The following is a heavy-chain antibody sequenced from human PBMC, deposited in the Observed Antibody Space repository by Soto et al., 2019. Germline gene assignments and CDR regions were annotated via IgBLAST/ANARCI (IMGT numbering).Heavy chain of an antibody. V-gene: IGHV4-30-2*01. CDR1: GGSISSGGYS. J-gene: IGHJ4*02. CDR2: IYHSGST. D-gene: IGHD4-17*01. CDR3: ARSQTTVPSYDY. Sequence: QLQLQESGSGLVKPSQTLSLTCAVSGGSISSGGYSWSWIRQPPGKGLEWIGYIYHSGSTYYNPSPKSRVTISVDRSKNQFPLKLSSVTAADTAVYYCARSQTTVPSYDYWGQGTLVTVSS.